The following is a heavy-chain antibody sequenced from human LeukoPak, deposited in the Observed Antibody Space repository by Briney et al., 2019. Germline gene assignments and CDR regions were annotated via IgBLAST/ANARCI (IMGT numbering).Heavy chain of an antibody. D-gene: IGHD2-15*01. CDR2: INPNSGGT. V-gene: IGHV1-2*02. J-gene: IGHJ5*02. CDR1: GYTFTGYY. CDR3: GRGYCRGGTCPARFGA. Sequence: ASVKVSCKASGYTFTGYYMHWVRQAPGQGLEWMGWINPNSGGTNYAQKFQGRVTMTRDTSISTAYMELRRLRSADTAVYYCGRGYCRGGTCPARFGAWGTGVMVT.